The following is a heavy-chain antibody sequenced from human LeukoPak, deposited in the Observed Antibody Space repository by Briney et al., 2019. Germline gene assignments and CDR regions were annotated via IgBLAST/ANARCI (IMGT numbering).Heavy chain of an antibody. V-gene: IGHV4-61*02. J-gene: IGHJ3*01. CDR1: GGSVNTNAYF. Sequence: PSATLSLTCTASGGSVNTNAYFWNWLPQSPGQGLKWFGRIYSSGTTEYNPSLHSRATMSLDTSKNHFSLKLSSATASDTAVYYCARYREAYDHLSHALDLWGQGTMVTVSS. CDR2: IYSSGTT. CDR3: ARYREAYDHLSHALDL. D-gene: IGHD5-24*01.